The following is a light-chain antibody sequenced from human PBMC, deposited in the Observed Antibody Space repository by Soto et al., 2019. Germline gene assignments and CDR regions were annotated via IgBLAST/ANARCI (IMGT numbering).Light chain of an antibody. CDR3: HQLQSWRRT. CDR1: QAVNTR. J-gene: IGKJ1*01. V-gene: IGKV3D-11*01. Sequence: LSQSLATLSSFPGDGVTLSCRGSQAVNTRLAWYQHRPGQAPRLLIYPASNRAAGVPARFSGSGSGTDFTLTIGDVEHEDFAVYYGHQLQSWRRTFGQGTNVDIK. CDR2: PAS.